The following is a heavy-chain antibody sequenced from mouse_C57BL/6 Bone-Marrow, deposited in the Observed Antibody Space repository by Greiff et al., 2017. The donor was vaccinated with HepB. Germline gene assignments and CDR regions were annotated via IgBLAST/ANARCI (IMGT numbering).Heavy chain of an antibody. V-gene: IGHV1-62-2*01. CDR3: ARHEVGYGSSHWYFDV. CDR2: FYPGSGSI. D-gene: IGHD1-1*01. J-gene: IGHJ1*03. CDR1: GYTFTEYT. Sequence: VKLQESGAELVKPGASVKLSCKASGYTFTEYTIHWVKQRSGQGLEWIGWFYPGSGSIKYNEKFKDKATLTADKSSSTVYMELSRLTSEDSAVYFCARHEVGYGSSHWYFDVWGTGTTVTVSS.